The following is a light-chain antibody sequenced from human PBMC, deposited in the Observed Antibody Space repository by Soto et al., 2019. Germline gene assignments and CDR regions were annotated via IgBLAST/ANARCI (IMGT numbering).Light chain of an antibody. V-gene: IGKV1-39*01. J-gene: IGKJ1*01. CDR2: DAS. CDR1: QGIGTY. CDR3: QKTYNTPPWT. Sequence: DIHLTQSPSSLSASVGDRVTSSCRASQGIGTYLTWYHQKPGRAPHLLIYDASTLQTGSPSRFSRRASATDFTLTISSLQTEDVGTYFCQKTYNTPPWTFGQGTRVEI.